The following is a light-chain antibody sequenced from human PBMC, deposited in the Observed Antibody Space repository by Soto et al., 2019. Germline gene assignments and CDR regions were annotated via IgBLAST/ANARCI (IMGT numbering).Light chain of an antibody. V-gene: IGKV3-20*01. Sequence: VLTQSPGTLSLSPGERATLSCRASQSVSSYSLAWYQQKPGQAPRLVMYGTSNRATGIPDRSSGSGSGTDFTLTISRLEPEDFAVYYCQQYDSSPRTFGQGTKVDIK. J-gene: IGKJ1*01. CDR2: GTS. CDR3: QQYDSSPRT. CDR1: QSVSSYS.